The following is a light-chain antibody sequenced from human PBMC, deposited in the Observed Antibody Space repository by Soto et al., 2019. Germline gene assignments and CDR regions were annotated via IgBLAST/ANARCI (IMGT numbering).Light chain of an antibody. V-gene: IGLV1-44*01. CDR1: SSNIGSNT. J-gene: IGLJ3*02. CDR3: AAWDDSLNRV. Sequence: QSVLTQPPSASGTPGQRVTISCSGSSSNIGSNTVNWYQQPPGTAPKLLIYSNNQRPSGVPDRFSVSKSGTSASLAISGLQSEDEADYYCAAWDDSLNRVFGGGTKLTVL. CDR2: SNN.